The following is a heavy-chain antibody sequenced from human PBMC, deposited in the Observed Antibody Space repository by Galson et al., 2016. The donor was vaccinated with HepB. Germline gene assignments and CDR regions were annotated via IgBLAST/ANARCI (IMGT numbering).Heavy chain of an antibody. CDR2: ISNYNGNT. D-gene: IGHD6-13*01. CDR1: GYTLASYG. V-gene: IGHV1-18*04. Sequence: SVKVSCKASGYTLASYGITWVRQAPGQGLEWMGWISNYNGNTNYAQNVQGRVTMTRDTSTSTVYMEVRSLRTDDTAVYYCARGLAAAGLDYWGQGTLVTVSS. CDR3: ARGLAAAGLDY. J-gene: IGHJ4*02.